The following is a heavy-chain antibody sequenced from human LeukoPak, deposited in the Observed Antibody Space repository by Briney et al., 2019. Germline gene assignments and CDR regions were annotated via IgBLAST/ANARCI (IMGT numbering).Heavy chain of an antibody. CDR1: GGSISGSSYF. J-gene: IGHJ5*02. D-gene: IGHD3-10*01. CDR3: ASRSSGWFDP. V-gene: IGHV4-39*07. Sequence: SETLSLTCTVSGGSISGSSYFWGWIRQPPGKGLEWIGSIYYSGSTNYYPSLKSRVTISVDTSKNQFSLKLSSVTAADTAVYYCASRSSGWFDPWGQGTLVTVSS. CDR2: IYYSGST.